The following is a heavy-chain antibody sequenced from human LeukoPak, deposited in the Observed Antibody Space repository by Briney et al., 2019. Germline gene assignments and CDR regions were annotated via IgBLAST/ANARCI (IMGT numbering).Heavy chain of an antibody. CDR1: GGSISSGGYY. V-gene: IGHV4-31*03. CDR3: ARDSSPTSYFDY. Sequence: TISLICTVSGGSISSGGYYWSWIRQHPGKGLEWIGYIYYSGSTYYNPSLKSRVTISVDTSKNQFSLKLSSVTAADTAVYYCARDSSPTSYFDYWGQGTLVTVSS. J-gene: IGHJ4*02. CDR2: IYYSGST.